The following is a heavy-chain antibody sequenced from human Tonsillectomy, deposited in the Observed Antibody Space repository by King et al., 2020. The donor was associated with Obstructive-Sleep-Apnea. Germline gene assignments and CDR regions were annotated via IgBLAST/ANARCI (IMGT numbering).Heavy chain of an antibody. V-gene: IGHV1-2*02. CDR3: ARDRIAAAGTRYYYYGMDV. J-gene: IGHJ6*02. Sequence: VQLVESGAEVKKPGASVKVSCKASGYTFTGYYMHWVRQAPGQGLELMGWINPNNGGTNYAQKFQGRVTMTRGTAISTAYMELSRLRSDDTAVYYCARDRIAAAGTRYYYYGMDVWGQGTTVTVSS. CDR1: GYTFTGYY. CDR2: INPNNGGT. D-gene: IGHD6-13*01.